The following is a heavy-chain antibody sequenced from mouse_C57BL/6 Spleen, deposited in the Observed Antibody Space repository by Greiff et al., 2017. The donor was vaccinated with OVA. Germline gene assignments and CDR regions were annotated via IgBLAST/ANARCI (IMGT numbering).Heavy chain of an antibody. CDR3: ARVDYDVRYAMDY. CDR2: ISPGDGDT. D-gene: IGHD2-4*01. J-gene: IGHJ4*01. CDR1: GYAFSSYW. V-gene: IGHV1-80*01. Sequence: VQLQQSGAELVKPGASVKISCKASGYAFSSYWMNWVQQRPGKGLEWIGQISPGDGDTNYNGRFKGKATLTADKSSSTAYMQLSSLTSEDSAFYFCARVDYDVRYAMDYWGQGTSVTVSS.